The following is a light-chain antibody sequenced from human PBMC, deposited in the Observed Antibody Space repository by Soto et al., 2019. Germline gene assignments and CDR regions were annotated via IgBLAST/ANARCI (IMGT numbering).Light chain of an antibody. CDR1: QSLSDC. CDR3: QQYDTYPLS. V-gene: IGKV1-5*03. Sequence: DIQLTQSPSTLSASVGDRVTITCRASQSLSDCLAWYQQIPGTAPKLLIYRASSVEDGVPSRFSGSGSGTEFTLTISSLQPDDFATYYCQQYDTYPLSFGGGTKVEIK. CDR2: RAS. J-gene: IGKJ4*01.